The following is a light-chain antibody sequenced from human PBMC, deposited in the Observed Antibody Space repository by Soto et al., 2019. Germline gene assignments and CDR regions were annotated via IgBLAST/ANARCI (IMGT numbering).Light chain of an antibody. J-gene: IGLJ3*02. CDR1: SSDVGAYNF. Sequence: QAVVTQPASVSGSPGQSITISCTGTSSDVGAYNFVSWYQQHPGRAPKLLISTVNSRPSGVSNRFSGSKSGNTASLTISGLQAEDEADYYCISYTTRGTLWVFGGGTKLTVL. CDR2: TVN. V-gene: IGLV2-14*01. CDR3: ISYTTRGTLWV.